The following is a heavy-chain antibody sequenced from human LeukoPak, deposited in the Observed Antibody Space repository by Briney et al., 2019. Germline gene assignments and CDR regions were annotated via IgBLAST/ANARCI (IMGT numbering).Heavy chain of an antibody. D-gene: IGHD6-13*01. CDR1: GYTFTSYY. CDR3: AKGSSNWRDYYYFDY. J-gene: IGHJ4*02. CDR2: INPSGGST. V-gene: IGHV1-46*01. Sequence: ASVKVSCKASGYTFTSYYMHWVRQAPGQGLEWMGIINPSGGSTSYAQKFQGRVTMTRDTSTSTVYMELSSLRSEDTAVYYCAKGSSNWRDYYYFDYWGQGTLVTVSS.